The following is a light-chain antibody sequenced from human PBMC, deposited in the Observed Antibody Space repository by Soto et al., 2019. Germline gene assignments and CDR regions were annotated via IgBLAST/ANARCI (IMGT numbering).Light chain of an antibody. J-gene: IGKJ5*01. Sequence: DIQMTQSPSSLSASVGDRVTITCRARQTINTYLNWYQQTPGTAPKLLIYDASSLQSGVPSRFRGSGSGTDFTLTITSLRPEDFATYWCQQSYNTPVTFGQGTRLEIK. CDR1: QTINTY. CDR3: QQSYNTPVT. V-gene: IGKV1-39*01. CDR2: DAS.